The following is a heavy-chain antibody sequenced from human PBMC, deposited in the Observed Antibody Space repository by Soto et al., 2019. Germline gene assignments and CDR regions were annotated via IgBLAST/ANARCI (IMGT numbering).Heavy chain of an antibody. V-gene: IGHV2-70*01. D-gene: IGHD3-10*01. CDR1: GFSLSTSGMC. CDR2: IDWDDDK. J-gene: IGHJ4*02. CDR3: ARGFVRGVILDSFDY. Sequence: SGPTVVNHTQTLTVTCTFSGFSLSTSGMCVSWIRQPPGKALEWLALIDWDDDKYYSTSLKTRLTISKDTSKNQVVLTMTNMDPVDTATYYCARGFVRGVILDSFDYWGQGTLVTVSS.